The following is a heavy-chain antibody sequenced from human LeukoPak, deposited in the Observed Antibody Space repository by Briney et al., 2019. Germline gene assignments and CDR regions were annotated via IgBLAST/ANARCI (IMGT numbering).Heavy chain of an antibody. J-gene: IGHJ5*02. Sequence: SETLSLTCAVYGGSFSGYYWDWIRQPPGKGLEWIGSIYYSGSTYYNPSLKSRVTISVDTSKNQFSLKLSSVTAADTAVYYCARVAYRYCSGGSCYLNWFDPWGQGTLVTVSS. CDR1: GGSFSGYY. CDR3: ARVAYRYCSGGSCYLNWFDP. CDR2: IYYSGST. D-gene: IGHD2-15*01. V-gene: IGHV4-34*01.